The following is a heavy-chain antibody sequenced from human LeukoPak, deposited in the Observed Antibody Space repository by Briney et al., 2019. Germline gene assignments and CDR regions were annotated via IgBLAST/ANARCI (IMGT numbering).Heavy chain of an antibody. CDR2: IYTSGST. D-gene: IGHD4-17*01. CDR3: ARDLDYGDYYYYYMGV. J-gene: IGHJ6*03. Sequence: SETLSLTCTVSGGSISSYDWSWIRQPAGKGLDWSGRIYTSGSTNDNPSLKSRVTMSVDTSKNQFSLKLSCVTAADTAVYYCARDLDYGDYYYYYMGVWGKGTTVTVSS. CDR1: GGSISSYD. V-gene: IGHV4-4*07.